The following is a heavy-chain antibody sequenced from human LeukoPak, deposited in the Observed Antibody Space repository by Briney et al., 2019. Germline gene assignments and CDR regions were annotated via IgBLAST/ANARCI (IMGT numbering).Heavy chain of an antibody. CDR3: ARDLRGGKNWFDP. Sequence: GGSLRLSCAASGFTVSSNYMSWVRQAPGKGLEWVSYISSSSTIYYADSVKGRFTISRDNAKNSLYLQMNSLRAEDTAVYYCARDLRGGKNWFDPWGQGTLVTVSS. CDR1: GFTVSSNY. CDR2: ISSSSTI. V-gene: IGHV3-69-1*01. J-gene: IGHJ5*02. D-gene: IGHD2-15*01.